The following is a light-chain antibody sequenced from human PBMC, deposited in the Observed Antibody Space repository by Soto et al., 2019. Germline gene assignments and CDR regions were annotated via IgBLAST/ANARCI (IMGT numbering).Light chain of an antibody. V-gene: IGKV1-12*02. CDR2: VAS. J-gene: IGKJ3*01. CDR1: QGIRTW. CDR3: QQANSFPFS. Sequence: DIQMTQSPSSVSASVGDRVTITCRASQGIRTWLAWYQQKPGKPPKLLIYVASSLQSGVPSRFSGSGSGTDFSLTISSLQPEDFATYYCQQANSFPFSFRPGTKVDIK.